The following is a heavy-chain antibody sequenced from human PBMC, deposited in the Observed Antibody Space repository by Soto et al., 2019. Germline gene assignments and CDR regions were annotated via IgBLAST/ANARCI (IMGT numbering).Heavy chain of an antibody. Sequence: SETLSLTCTVSGGSIRDGYYWSWIRQHPGKGLEWIGSISDSGSTSYNPSLKSRLTISVDTSKNQFSLNLRSVTAADTAVYYCARRDRSGFSYWLDTWGQGTLVTVSS. V-gene: IGHV4-31*03. CDR3: ARRDRSGFSYWLDT. CDR2: ISDSGST. D-gene: IGHD3-22*01. CDR1: GGSIRDGYY. J-gene: IGHJ5*02.